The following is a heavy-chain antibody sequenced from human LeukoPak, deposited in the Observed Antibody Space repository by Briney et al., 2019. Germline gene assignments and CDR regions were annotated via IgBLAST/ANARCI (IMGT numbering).Heavy chain of an antibody. J-gene: IGHJ4*02. CDR2: ISWNSGSI. V-gene: IGHV3-9*01. D-gene: IGHD1-26*01. CDR3: AKSHVGATYFDY. CDR1: GFTFDDYA. Sequence: GRSLRLSCAASGFTFDDYAMHWVRQAPGKGLEWVSGISWNSGSIGYADSVKGRFTISRDNAKNSLYLQMNSLRAEDTALYYCAKSHVGATYFDYWDQGTLVTVSS.